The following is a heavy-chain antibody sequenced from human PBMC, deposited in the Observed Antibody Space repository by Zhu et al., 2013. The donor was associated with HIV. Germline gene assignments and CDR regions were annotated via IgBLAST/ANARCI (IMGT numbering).Heavy chain of an antibody. J-gene: IGHJ4*02. CDR3: ARGDYVWGSYSPRVYFDY. CDR2: IYYSGST. CDR1: GGSISSSSYY. D-gene: IGHD3-16*01. Sequence: VQLQESGPGLVKPSETLSLTCTVSGGSISSSSYYWGWIRQPPGKGLEWIGSIYYSGSTYYNPSLKSRVTISVDMSKNQFSLKLSSVTAADTAVYYCARGDYVWGSYSPRVYFDYWGQGTLVTVSS. V-gene: IGHV4-39*07.